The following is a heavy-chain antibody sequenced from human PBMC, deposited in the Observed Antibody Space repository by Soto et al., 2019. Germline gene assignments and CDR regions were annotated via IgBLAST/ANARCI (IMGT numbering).Heavy chain of an antibody. D-gene: IGHD6-19*01. CDR3: AKGFNSYWYAGPDY. CDR1: GYTLTELS. J-gene: IGHJ4*02. Sequence: ASVKVSCKVSGYTLTELSMHWVRQAPGKGLEWMGGFDPEDGETIYAQKFQGRVTMTEDTSTDTAYMELNSLRPEDRAVYYCAKGFNSYWYAGPDYWGQGTLVTVSS. V-gene: IGHV1-24*01. CDR2: FDPEDGET.